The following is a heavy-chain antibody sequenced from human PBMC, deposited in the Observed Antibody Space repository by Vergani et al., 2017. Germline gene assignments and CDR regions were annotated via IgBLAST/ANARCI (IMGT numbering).Heavy chain of an antibody. J-gene: IGHJ4*02. CDR3: ARISTYYDFWSGYYSYYFDY. D-gene: IGHD3-3*01. CDR1: GFSLRTSGVG. V-gene: IGHV2-26*01. CDR2: IFSNDEK. Sequence: QITLKESGPTLVKPTQTLTLTCTFSGFSLRTSGVGVGWIRQPPGKALEWLAHIFSNDEKSYSTSLKSRLTISKDTSKSQVVLTMTNMDPVDTATYYCARISTYYDFWSGYYSYYFDYWGQGTLVTVSS.